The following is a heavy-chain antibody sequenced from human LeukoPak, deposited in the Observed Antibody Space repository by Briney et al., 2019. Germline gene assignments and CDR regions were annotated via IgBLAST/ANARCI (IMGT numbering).Heavy chain of an antibody. J-gene: IGHJ5*02. V-gene: IGHV1-18*01. CDR2: ISVYDGNT. CDR1: GYTFTSFG. CDR3: ARVRTWLDP. Sequence: ASVKVSCKASGYTFTSFGTSWVRQAPGQGLEWMGWISVYDGNTNYAQNFQGRISMTTDTSTSTAYMELRSLRSDDTAMYYCARVRTWLDPWGQGTLVTVSS.